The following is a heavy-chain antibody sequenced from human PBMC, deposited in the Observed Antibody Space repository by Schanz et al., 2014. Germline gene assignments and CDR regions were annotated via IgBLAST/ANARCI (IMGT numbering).Heavy chain of an antibody. Sequence: GPEVKEPGASVKVSCEASRYTFNTYGLNWVRQAPGQGLEWMGWISAYNGNTNYAQKLQGRVTMTTDTSTSTAYMELRSLRSEDTAVYYCARAPAAYCSDTSCLGTPFDYWGQGTLVTVSA. CDR2: ISAYNGNT. CDR3: ARAPAAYCSDTSCLGTPFDY. J-gene: IGHJ4*02. CDR1: RYTFNTYG. D-gene: IGHD2-2*01. V-gene: IGHV1-18*01.